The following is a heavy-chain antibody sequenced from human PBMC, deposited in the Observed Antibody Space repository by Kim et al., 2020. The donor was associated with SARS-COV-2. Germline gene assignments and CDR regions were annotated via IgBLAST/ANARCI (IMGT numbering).Heavy chain of an antibody. J-gene: IGHJ4*02. CDR1: GDSVSSNNAA. CDR3: ASGSSRWPWDSFDY. Sequence: SQTLSLTCAISGDSVSSNNAAWNWIRQSPSRGLEWLGRTYHRCNKWYNDYAVSVKSRITISPDTSKNQVSLHLNSVTPEDTAVYYCASGSSRWPWDSFDYWGQGTLVTVSS. D-gene: IGHD6-13*01. CDR2: TYHRCNKWYN. V-gene: IGHV6-1*01.